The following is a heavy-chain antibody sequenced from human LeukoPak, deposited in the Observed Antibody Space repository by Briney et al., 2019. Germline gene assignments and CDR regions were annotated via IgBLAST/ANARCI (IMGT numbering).Heavy chain of an antibody. J-gene: IGHJ1*01. CDR1: GYTFTNFD. D-gene: IGHD6-13*01. V-gene: IGHV1-8*03. CDR3: ARGRGSSLLLFQH. CDR2: MNPYTGKT. Sequence: GASVKVSCKTSGYTFTNFDINWVRQATGQGLEWLGWMNPYTGKTGYAQKFQGRVTFTGDTSIRTAYMELSSLRSEDTAVYYCARGRGSSLLLFQHWGQGTLVTVSS.